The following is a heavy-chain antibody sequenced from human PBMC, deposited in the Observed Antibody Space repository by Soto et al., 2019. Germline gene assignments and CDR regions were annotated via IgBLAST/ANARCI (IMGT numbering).Heavy chain of an antibody. V-gene: IGHV4-39*01. CDR2: IYYDGNT. CDR1: GDSITSSSHY. CDR3: ARSSIEPRVFMYPFDS. Sequence: QLQLQESGPGLVKPSETLSLTCTVSGDSITSSSHYWGWIRQPPGKGLECIANIYYDGNTYYNPSLKSRVAISLAASKNQLSLRLNSVTAADTAVYYCARSSIEPRVFMYPFDSWGQGTLVTVSS. D-gene: IGHD6-6*01. J-gene: IGHJ4*02.